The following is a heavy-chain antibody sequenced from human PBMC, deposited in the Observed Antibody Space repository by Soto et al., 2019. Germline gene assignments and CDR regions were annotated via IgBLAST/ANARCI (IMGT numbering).Heavy chain of an antibody. CDR2: IYYSGST. Sequence: SETLSLTCTVSGGSITSGGFYWSWVRQRPGKGLEWIGYIYYSGSTYYNPSLTSRVAISGDRSKNQFSLQLSSVTAADTAVYYCARVPDRWGQGTLVTVSS. CDR1: GGSITSGGFY. V-gene: IGHV4-30-4*08. D-gene: IGHD2-2*01. J-gene: IGHJ5*02. CDR3: ARVPDR.